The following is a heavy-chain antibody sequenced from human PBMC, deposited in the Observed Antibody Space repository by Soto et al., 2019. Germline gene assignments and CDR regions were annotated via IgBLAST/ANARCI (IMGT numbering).Heavy chain of an antibody. CDR1: GGSISSGGYY. D-gene: IGHD5-12*01. CDR2: IYYSGST. Sequence: QVQLQESGPGLVKPSQTLSLTCTVSGGSISSGGYYWSWIRQHPGQGLEWIGYIYYSGSTYYNPSLKSRVTISVDTSKNQFSLKLSSVTAADTAVYYCARDRADGYNWYDYWGQGTLVTVSS. CDR3: ARDRADGYNWYDY. J-gene: IGHJ4*02. V-gene: IGHV4-31*03.